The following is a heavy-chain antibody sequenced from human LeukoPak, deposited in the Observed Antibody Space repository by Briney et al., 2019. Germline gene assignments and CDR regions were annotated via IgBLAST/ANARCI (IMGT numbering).Heavy chain of an antibody. Sequence: GGSLRLSCAASGFTFDDYAMHWVRQAPGKGLEWVSLISWGGGSTYYADSVKGRFTISRDNSRHTLYLQMNSLGAEDTALYYCAKDKEYSGFGPILSGYYYGMDVWGKGTTVTVSS. CDR1: GFTFDDYA. V-gene: IGHV3-43D*04. J-gene: IGHJ6*04. CDR3: AKDKEYSGFGPILSGYYYGMDV. D-gene: IGHD5-12*01. CDR2: ISWGGGST.